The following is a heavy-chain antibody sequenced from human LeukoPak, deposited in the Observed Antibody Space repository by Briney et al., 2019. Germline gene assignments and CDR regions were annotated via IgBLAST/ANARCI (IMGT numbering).Heavy chain of an antibody. CDR3: ARVNWNDVLFT. CDR1: GGSFNDYY. CDR2: INHSGNT. J-gene: IGHJ4*02. V-gene: IGHV4-34*01. Sequence: SETLSLTCAVYGGSFNDYYWSWIRQPPGKGLEWIGEINHSGNTNYNASLKSRATISVDTSRTQFSLKLSSVTAADTAVYYCARVNWNDVLFTWGPGTLVTVSS. D-gene: IGHD1-1*01.